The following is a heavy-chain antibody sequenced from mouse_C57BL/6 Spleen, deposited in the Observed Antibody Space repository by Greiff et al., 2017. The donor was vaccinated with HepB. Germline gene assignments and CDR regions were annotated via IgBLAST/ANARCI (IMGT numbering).Heavy chain of an antibody. D-gene: IGHD2-2*01. CDR3: ARDGYDPYYFDY. CDR1: GFTFSSYT. Sequence: DVKLVESGGGLVKPGGSLKLSCAASGFTFSSYTMSWVRQTPEKRLEWVATISGGGGNTYYPDSVKGRFTISRDNAKNTLYLQMSSLRSEDTALYYCARDGYDPYYFDYWGQGTTLTVSS. CDR2: ISGGGGNT. V-gene: IGHV5-9*01. J-gene: IGHJ2*01.